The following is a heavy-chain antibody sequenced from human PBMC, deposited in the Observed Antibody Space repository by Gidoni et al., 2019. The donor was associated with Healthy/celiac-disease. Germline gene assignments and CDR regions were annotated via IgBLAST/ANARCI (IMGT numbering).Heavy chain of an antibody. CDR3: AKTGDYGDYVLDDY. CDR1: GFTFSSYA. V-gene: IGHV3-23*01. CDR2: SSGRGGST. D-gene: IGHD4-17*01. Sequence: EVQLLESGGGLVQPGGSLRLSCAASGFTFSSYAMSWVRQAPGKGLEWVSASSGRGGSTYYADSVKGRFTISRDNAKNTLYLQMNSLRAEDTAVDYCAKTGDYGDYVLDDYWGQGTLVTVSS. J-gene: IGHJ4*02.